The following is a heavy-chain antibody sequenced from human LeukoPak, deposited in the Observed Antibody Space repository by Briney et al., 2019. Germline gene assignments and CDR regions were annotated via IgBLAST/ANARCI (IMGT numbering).Heavy chain of an antibody. D-gene: IGHD3/OR15-3a*01. CDR2: ISYDGSNK. J-gene: IGHJ4*02. CDR3: ARTRTDFVGYYFDY. Sequence: GGSLRLSCAASGFTFSSYAIHWVRQAPGKGLEWVAVISYDGSNKYYADSVKGRFTISRDNSKNTLYLQMNSLGAEDTAVYYCARTRTDFVGYYFDYWGQGTLVTVSS. CDR1: GFTFSSYA. V-gene: IGHV3-30*04.